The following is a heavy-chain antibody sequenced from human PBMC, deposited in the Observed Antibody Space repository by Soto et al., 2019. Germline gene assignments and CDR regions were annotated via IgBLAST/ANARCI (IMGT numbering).Heavy chain of an antibody. CDR2: INHSGST. Sequence: SETLSLTCAVYGGSFSGYYWSWIRQPPGKGLEWIGEINHSGSTNYNPSLKSRVTISVDTSKNQFSLKLSSVTAADTAVYYCARRSIAALDFDYWGQGTLVTVPQ. J-gene: IGHJ4*02. CDR3: ARRSIAALDFDY. D-gene: IGHD6-6*01. CDR1: GGSFSGYY. V-gene: IGHV4-34*01.